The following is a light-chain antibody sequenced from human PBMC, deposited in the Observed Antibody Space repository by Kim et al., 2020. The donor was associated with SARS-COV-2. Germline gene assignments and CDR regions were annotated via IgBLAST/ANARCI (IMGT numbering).Light chain of an antibody. CDR2: GAS. CDR1: QSVSSSY. J-gene: IGKJ1*01. Sequence: SPGERATLYCRASQSVSSSYVAWYQQKPGQTPRLLIHGASSRATGIPDRFTGSGSGTEFTLTISRLEPEDFAVYYCQQYGRSPWTFGQGTKVDIK. CDR3: QQYGRSPWT. V-gene: IGKV3-20*01.